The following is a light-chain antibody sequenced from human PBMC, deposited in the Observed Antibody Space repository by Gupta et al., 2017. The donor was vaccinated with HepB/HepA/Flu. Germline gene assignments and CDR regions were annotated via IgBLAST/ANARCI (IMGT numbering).Light chain of an antibody. Sequence: QLVLTQSPSASASLGASVKLTCTLSSGHSSYTIAWHQQQPEKGPRYLMKLNSDGGHIKGDGIPDRFSGSSSAPALYITISSLQSEDEADYYCQTWGTGIKVFGGGTKLTVL. J-gene: IGLJ3*02. CDR3: QTWGTGIKV. CDR2: LNSDGGH. CDR1: SGHSSYT. V-gene: IGLV4-69*01.